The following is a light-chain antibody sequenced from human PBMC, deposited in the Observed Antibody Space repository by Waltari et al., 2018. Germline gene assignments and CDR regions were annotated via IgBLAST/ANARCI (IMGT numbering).Light chain of an antibody. Sequence: DIQMTQSPSSLSASVGDRVTIPCRASQNSNSFLNWYQQKPGRAPKLLIYAASSLHSGVPSRFSGSGSGTDYTLTISSLQPEDFATYYCQQSYSTWTSGHGTKVEI. J-gene: IGKJ1*01. CDR2: AAS. CDR3: QQSYSTWT. CDR1: QNSNSF. V-gene: IGKV1-39*01.